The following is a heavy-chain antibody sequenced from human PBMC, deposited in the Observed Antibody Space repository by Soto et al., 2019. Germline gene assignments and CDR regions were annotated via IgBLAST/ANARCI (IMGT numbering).Heavy chain of an antibody. Sequence: QVRLQESGPGLVKPSETLSLTCAVSGTSFGTYYWSWIRQPPGKGLEWIGYFFYSGHLKYNPSLKGRLTISVAPPKNQISLRLTSVTAADTAVYYCAREGGGYRFDYWGQGALVTVSS. CDR2: FFYSGHL. D-gene: IGHD1-26*01. CDR1: GTSFGTYY. V-gene: IGHV4-59*01. J-gene: IGHJ4*02. CDR3: AREGGGYRFDY.